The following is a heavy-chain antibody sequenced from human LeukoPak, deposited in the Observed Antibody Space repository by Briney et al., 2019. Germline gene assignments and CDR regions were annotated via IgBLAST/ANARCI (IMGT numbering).Heavy chain of an antibody. CDR1: GDSVSSNSAA. D-gene: IGHD4-17*01. V-gene: IGHV6-1*01. CDR2: TYYRSKWYI. CDR3: ARTTGYFDS. J-gene: IGHJ4*02. Sequence: SQTLSLTCAISGDSVSSNSAAWNWIRQSPSRGLEWLGRTYYRSKWYIEYAVSMKGRITINPDTTKNQFSLQLHSRTPEDTAVYYCARTTGYFDSWGQGTLVTVSS.